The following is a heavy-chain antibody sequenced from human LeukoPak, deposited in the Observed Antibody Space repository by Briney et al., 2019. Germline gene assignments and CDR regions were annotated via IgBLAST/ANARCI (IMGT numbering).Heavy chain of an antibody. CDR1: GFTFSSYA. CDR2: ISYDGSNK. D-gene: IGHD5-18*01. CDR3: ARDRRGYSYGYKYYYYMDV. V-gene: IGHV3-30*04. Sequence: GGSLRLSCAASGFTFSSYAIHWVRQAPGKGLEWVAVISYDGSNKYYADSVKGRFTISRDNSKNTLYLQMNSLRAEDTAVYYCARDRRGYSYGYKYYYYMDVWGKGTTVTVSS. J-gene: IGHJ6*03.